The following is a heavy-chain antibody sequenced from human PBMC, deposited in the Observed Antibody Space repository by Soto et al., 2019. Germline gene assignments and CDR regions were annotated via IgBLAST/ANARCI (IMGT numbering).Heavy chain of an antibody. CDR1: GGSISSSNW. D-gene: IGHD3-10*01. V-gene: IGHV4-4*02. J-gene: IGHJ5*02. CDR3: SRLYMVRGVMDWFDP. CDR2: IYHSGST. Sequence: QVQLQESGPGLVKPSGTLSLTCAVSGGSISSSNWWSWVRQPPGKGLEWIGEIYHSGSTNYNTSLKSRVTISVDKSKYQFSLKLSSVTAADTAVYYCSRLYMVRGVMDWFDPWGQGTLVTVSS.